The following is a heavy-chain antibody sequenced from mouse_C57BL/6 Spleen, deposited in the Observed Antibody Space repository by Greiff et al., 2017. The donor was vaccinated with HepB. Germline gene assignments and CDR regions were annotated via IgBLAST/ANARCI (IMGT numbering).Heavy chain of an antibody. CDR1: GYAFSSSW. D-gene: IGHD2-5*01. CDR3: ARWDSNYGFDY. CDR2: IYPGDGDT. Sequence: QVQLQQSGPELVKPGASVKISCKASGYAFSSSWMNWVKQRPGKGLEWIGRIYPGDGDTNYNGKFKGKATLTADKSSSTAYMQLSSLTSEDSAVYFCARWDSNYGFDYWGQGTTLTVSS. V-gene: IGHV1-82*01. J-gene: IGHJ2*01.